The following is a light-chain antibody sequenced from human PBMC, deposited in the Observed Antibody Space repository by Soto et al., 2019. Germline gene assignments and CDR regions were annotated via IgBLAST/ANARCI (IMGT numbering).Light chain of an antibody. CDR3: QQYNNWPPELT. CDR1: QSVSSN. J-gene: IGKJ4*01. V-gene: IGKV3-15*01. CDR2: DAS. Sequence: EIVMTQSPATLSVSPGERATLSCRASQSVSSNLAWYQQKPGQAPRLLIYDASTMATGIPARFSVSGSGTEFTLTISSLQSEDFAVYYCQQYNNWPPELTFGGGTKVEIK.